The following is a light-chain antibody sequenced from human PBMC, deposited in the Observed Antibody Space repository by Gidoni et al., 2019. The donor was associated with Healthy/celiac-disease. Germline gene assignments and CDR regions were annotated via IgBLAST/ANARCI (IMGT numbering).Light chain of an antibody. Sequence: GDRVTITCRASQSINSWLAWYQQKPGKAPKLLIYKASTLEGGVPSRFSGSGSGTEFTLTISSLQPDDFATYYCQQCYSYWTFGQGTKVEIK. CDR2: KAS. CDR1: QSINSW. J-gene: IGKJ1*01. V-gene: IGKV1-5*03. CDR3: QQCYSYWT.